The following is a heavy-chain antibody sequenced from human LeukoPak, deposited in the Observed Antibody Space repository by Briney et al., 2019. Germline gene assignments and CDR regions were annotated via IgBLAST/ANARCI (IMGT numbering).Heavy chain of an antibody. CDR1: GGSISSYY. CDR2: IYYSGST. J-gene: IGHJ4*02. CDR3: ARTYEMDHDY. D-gene: IGHD5-24*01. V-gene: IGHV4-59*01. Sequence: SETLSLTCTVSGGSISSYYWSWIRQPPGKGLEWIGYIYYSGSTNYNPSLKSRVTISVDTSKNQFSLKLSSVTAADTAVYYCARTYEMDHDYWGQGTLVTVSS.